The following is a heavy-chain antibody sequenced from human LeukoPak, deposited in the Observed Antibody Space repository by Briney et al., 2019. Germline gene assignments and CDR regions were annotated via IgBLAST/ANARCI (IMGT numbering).Heavy chain of an antibody. Sequence: SETLSLTCTVSGGSISSYYWSWIRQPPGKGPEWIGHIQHSGSTHYNSSLKSRVTISMDRSKNQFSLKLNSVTAADTAVYYCARLSGSPWYWGQGTLVTVSS. V-gene: IGHV4-59*12. CDR2: IQHSGST. CDR3: ARLSGSPWY. CDR1: GGSISSYY. J-gene: IGHJ4*02. D-gene: IGHD1-26*01.